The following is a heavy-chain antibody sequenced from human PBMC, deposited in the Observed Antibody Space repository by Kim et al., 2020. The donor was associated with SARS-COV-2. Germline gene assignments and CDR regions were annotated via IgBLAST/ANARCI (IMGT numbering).Heavy chain of an antibody. Sequence: GGSLRLSCAASGFTFSSYAMSWVRQAPGKGLEWVSAISGSGGSTYYADSVKGRFTISRNNSKNTLYLQLNSLRAEDTAVYYCAKSLGAGTGWGVDYWGQGTLVTVSS. V-gene: IGHV3-23*01. CDR1: GFTFSSYA. CDR3: AKSLGAGTGWGVDY. J-gene: IGHJ4*02. D-gene: IGHD6-13*01. CDR2: ISGSGGST.